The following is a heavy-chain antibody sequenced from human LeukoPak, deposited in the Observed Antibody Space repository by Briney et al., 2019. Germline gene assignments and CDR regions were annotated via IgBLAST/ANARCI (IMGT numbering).Heavy chain of an antibody. CDR1: GFTFSSYA. D-gene: IGHD2-2*01. CDR2: ISGSGGST. Sequence: GGSLRLSCAASGFTFSSYAMSWVRQAPGKGLEWVSAISGSGGSTYYADSVKGRFTISRDNSKNTLYLQMNSLRAEDTAVYYCANHGYCSSTSCSGFDYWGQGTPVTVSS. J-gene: IGHJ4*02. CDR3: ANHGYCSSTSCSGFDY. V-gene: IGHV3-23*01.